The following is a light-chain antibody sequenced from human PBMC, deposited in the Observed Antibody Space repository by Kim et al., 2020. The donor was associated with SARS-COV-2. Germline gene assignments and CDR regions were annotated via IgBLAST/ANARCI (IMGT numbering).Light chain of an antibody. J-gene: IGLJ1*01. CDR2: QDS. CDR1: KLGDKY. CDR3: QAWDSSTGV. V-gene: IGLV3-1*01. Sequence: VSPGQTASITCSGDKLGDKYACWYQQKAGQSPVVVIYQDSKRPSGIPERFSGSNSGNTAALTISGTQAMDEADYYCQAWDSSTGVFGTGTKVTVL.